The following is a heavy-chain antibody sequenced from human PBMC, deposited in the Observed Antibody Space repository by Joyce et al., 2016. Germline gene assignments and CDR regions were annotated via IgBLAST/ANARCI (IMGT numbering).Heavy chain of an antibody. CDR1: GFTFSSYD. CDR3: ARGGSGWYWFDY. CDR2: IGTAGNT. V-gene: IGHV3-13*01. Sequence: EVHLVESGGGLVQPGGPLRLSCAASGFTFSSYDMHWVRQATGKGLEWVSSIGTAGNTYYPGSVKGRFTISRENAKNSLYLQMNSLRAGDTAVYYCARGGSGWYWFDYWGQGTLVTVSS. D-gene: IGHD6-19*01. J-gene: IGHJ4*02.